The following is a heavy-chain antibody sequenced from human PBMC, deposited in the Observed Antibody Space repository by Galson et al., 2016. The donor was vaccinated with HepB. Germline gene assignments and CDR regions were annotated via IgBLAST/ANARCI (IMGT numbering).Heavy chain of an antibody. J-gene: IGHJ4*02. V-gene: IGHV3-20*01. CDR1: GFRFDDYG. CDR2: INWSGGNT. D-gene: IGHD2-15*01. CDR3: ARAAGIAITAAPDY. Sequence: LRLSCAASGFRFDDYGMNWVRQAPGKGLEWVSGINWSGGNTAYADSVKGRFTISRDSANRSLFLQMNSLRAEDSAVYHCARAAGIAITAAPDYWGQGILVTVSS.